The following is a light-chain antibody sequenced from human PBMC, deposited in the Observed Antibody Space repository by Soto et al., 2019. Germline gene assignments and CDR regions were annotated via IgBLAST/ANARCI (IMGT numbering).Light chain of an antibody. Sequence: EIVLTQSPGTLSLSPGERATLSCRASQSVSSSYLAWYQQKPGQAPRVLIYGASSRATGIPDRFSGSGSGTDLTVTISRLEPEDFAVYYCHQYGSSPWTFGQGTEVEIK. CDR2: GAS. J-gene: IGKJ1*01. CDR1: QSVSSSY. CDR3: HQYGSSPWT. V-gene: IGKV3-20*01.